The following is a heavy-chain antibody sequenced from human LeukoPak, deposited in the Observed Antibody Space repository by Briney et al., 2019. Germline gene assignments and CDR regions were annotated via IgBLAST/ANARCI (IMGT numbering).Heavy chain of an antibody. Sequence: QSGGSLRLSCAASGFTFSSNAMTWVRQAPGKGLEWVSVITGDTGSTYYADSVRGRFTISRDNSRNTLSLQMNSLRAADTAVYYCAKDAAVPGSGGDFFDYWGQGTLVTVSS. CDR2: ITGDTGST. J-gene: IGHJ4*02. CDR3: AKDAAVPGSGGDFFDY. V-gene: IGHV3-23*01. CDR1: GFTFSSNA. D-gene: IGHD3-10*01.